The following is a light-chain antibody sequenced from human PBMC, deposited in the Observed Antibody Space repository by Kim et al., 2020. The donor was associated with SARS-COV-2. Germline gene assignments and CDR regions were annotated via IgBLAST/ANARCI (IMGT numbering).Light chain of an antibody. CDR3: QQTYITWYS. CDR1: QGIGTN. CDR2: DAS. V-gene: IGKV1-39*01. J-gene: IGKJ2*03. Sequence: DIQMTQSPSSLSASVGDRVTITCRAGQGIGTNLNWYQQKHGQAPKLLLYDASTLQSGVPSRFSGSGSGTHFTLTMSSLQPEDIASYYCQQTYITWYSFGQGTKLEI.